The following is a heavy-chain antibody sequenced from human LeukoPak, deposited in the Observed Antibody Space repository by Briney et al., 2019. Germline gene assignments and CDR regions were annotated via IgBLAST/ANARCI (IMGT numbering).Heavy chain of an antibody. V-gene: IGHV5-51*01. CDR3: ARRSQAANYYYGMDV. J-gene: IGHJ6*02. CDR2: IYPGDSDT. CDR1: GYRFTSYW. Sequence: GESLKISCKGSGYRFTSYWIGWVRQMPGKGLEWMGIIYPGDSDTRYSPSFQGQVTISADKSISTAYLQWSSLKASDTAMYYCARRSQAANYYYGMDVWGQGTTVAVSS.